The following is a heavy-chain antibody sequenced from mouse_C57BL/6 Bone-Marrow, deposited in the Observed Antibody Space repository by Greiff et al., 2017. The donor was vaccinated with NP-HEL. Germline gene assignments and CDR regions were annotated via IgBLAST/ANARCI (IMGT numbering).Heavy chain of an antibody. Sequence: EVHLVESGEGLVKPGGSLKLSCAASGFTFSSYAMSWVRQTPEKRLEWVAYISSGGDYIYYADTVKGRFTISRDNARNTLYLQMSSLKSEDTAMYYCTRERQKIWSPLRYFDVWGKGTTVTVSS. CDR1: GFTFSSYA. D-gene: IGHD1-1*02. CDR2: ISSGGDYI. J-gene: IGHJ1*03. CDR3: TRERQKIWSPLRYFDV. V-gene: IGHV5-9-1*02.